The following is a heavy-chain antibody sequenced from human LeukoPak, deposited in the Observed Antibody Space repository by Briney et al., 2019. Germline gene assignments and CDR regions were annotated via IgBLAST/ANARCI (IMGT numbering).Heavy chain of an antibody. V-gene: IGHV3-48*01. CDR3: VRDNPRCCGVVPANIDDY. CDR1: GFTFSRDS. Sequence: PGGSLRLSCAASGFTFSRDSMNWVRQAPGKGLEWISYISHDGAIIYYADSVRGRSTISRDNARNSLYLQMHSLRAEDTAVYYCVRDNPRCCGVVPANIDDYWGQGTLVTVSS. CDR2: ISHDGAII. J-gene: IGHJ4*02. D-gene: IGHD2-15*01.